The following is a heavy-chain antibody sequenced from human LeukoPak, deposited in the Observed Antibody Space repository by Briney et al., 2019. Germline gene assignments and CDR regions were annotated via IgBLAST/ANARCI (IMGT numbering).Heavy chain of an antibody. CDR3: ARTLNYDFWSGYGLYWYFDL. CDR2: INPSGGST. D-gene: IGHD3-3*01. J-gene: IGHJ2*01. CDR1: GYTFTSYY. Sequence: PVASVKVSCKASGYTFTSYYMHWVRQAPGKGLEWMGIINPSGGSTSYAQKFQGRVTMTRDTSTSTVYMELSSLRSEDTAVYYCARTLNYDFWSGYGLYWYFDLWGRGTLVTVSS. V-gene: IGHV1-46*01.